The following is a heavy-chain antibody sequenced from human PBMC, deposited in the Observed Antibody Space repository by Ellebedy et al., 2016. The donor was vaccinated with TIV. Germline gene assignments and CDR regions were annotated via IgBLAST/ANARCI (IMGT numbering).Heavy chain of an antibody. D-gene: IGHD2-2*01. V-gene: IGHV3-7*01. J-gene: IGHJ6*02. CDR2: IKQDGSEK. CDR1: GFTFSSYA. Sequence: GESLKISCAASGFTFSSYAMSWVRQAPGKGLEWVANIKQDGSEKYYVDSVKGRFTISRDNAKNSLYLQMNSLRDEDTAVYYCARVDDYCSSTSCYSYYYGMDVWGQGTTVTVSS. CDR3: ARVDDYCSSTSCYSYYYGMDV.